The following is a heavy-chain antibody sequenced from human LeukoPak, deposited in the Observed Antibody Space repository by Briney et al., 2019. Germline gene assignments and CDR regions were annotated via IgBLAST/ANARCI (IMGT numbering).Heavy chain of an antibody. CDR1: GFTFSSYE. J-gene: IGHJ4*02. D-gene: IGHD3-9*01. CDR2: ISSSGSTI. Sequence: PGGSLRLSCAASGFTFSSYEMNWVRQAPGKGLEWVSYISSSGSTIYYADSVKGRFTISRDNAKNSLYLQMNSLRAEDTAVYYCARQDYDILTGYYRYFDYWGQGTLVTVSS. V-gene: IGHV3-48*03. CDR3: ARQDYDILTGYYRYFDY.